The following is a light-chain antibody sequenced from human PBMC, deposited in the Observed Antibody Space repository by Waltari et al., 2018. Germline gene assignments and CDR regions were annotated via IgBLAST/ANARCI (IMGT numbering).Light chain of an antibody. Sequence: QSALTQPASVSGSPVQSLLISCTGTSSDVGGFNYDSWYQQHPGKAPKLMIYDVSNRPSGVSNRFSGSKSGNTASLTISGLQAEDEADYYCSSYTSSSTYVFGTGTKVTVL. CDR1: SSDVGGFNY. J-gene: IGLJ1*01. CDR2: DVS. V-gene: IGLV2-14*03. CDR3: SSYTSSSTYV.